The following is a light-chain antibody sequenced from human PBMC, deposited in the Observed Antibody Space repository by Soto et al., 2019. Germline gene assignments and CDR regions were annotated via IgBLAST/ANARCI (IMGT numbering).Light chain of an antibody. V-gene: IGKV1-33*01. J-gene: IGKJ1*01. CDR1: QDISNY. Sequence: DVQMNQSPSSLSASVGDRVTITCQASQDISNYLNWYQQKPGKAPKLLIYDASNLETGVPSRFSGSGSGTEFTLTISSLQPDDFATYYCQQYNSYSFGQGTKVDI. CDR2: DAS. CDR3: QQYNSYS.